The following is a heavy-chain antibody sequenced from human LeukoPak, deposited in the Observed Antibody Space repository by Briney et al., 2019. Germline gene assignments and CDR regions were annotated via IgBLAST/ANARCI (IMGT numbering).Heavy chain of an antibody. CDR2: MNPNSGNT. Sequence: GASVKVSCKASGYTFTSYDINWVRQGTGQGLEWMGWMNPNSGNTGYAQKFQGRVTMTRNTSISTAYMELSSLRSEDTAVYYCARSGLEIFLPSGGFDPWGQGTLVTVSS. D-gene: IGHD3-9*01. CDR3: ARSGLEIFLPSGGFDP. V-gene: IGHV1-8*01. J-gene: IGHJ5*02. CDR1: GYTFTSYD.